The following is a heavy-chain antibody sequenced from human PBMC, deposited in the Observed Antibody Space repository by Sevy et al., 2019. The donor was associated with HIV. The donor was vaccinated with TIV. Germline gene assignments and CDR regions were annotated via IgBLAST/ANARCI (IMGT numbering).Heavy chain of an antibody. V-gene: IGHV3-48*02. Sequence: GGSLRLSCAASGFTFSSYSMNWVRQDPGKGLEWVSYISNISRTIYYADSVRGRFTISRDNAKNSLYLQMNSLRDEDTAVYYCATLFHYSSQFDCWGQGTLVTVSS. J-gene: IGHJ4*02. CDR1: GFTFSSYS. CDR2: ISNISRTI. D-gene: IGHD4-4*01. CDR3: ATLFHYSSQFDC.